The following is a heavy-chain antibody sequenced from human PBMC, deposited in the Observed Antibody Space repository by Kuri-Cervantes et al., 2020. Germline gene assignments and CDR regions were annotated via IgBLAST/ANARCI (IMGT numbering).Heavy chain of an antibody. CDR3: ARRKAEYSYGDQDNWFDP. V-gene: IGHV4-34*01. Sequence: SETLSLTCTVSGGSISSYYWSWIRQPAGKGLEWIGEINHSGSTNYNPSLKSRVTISVDTSKNQFSLKLSSVTAADTAVYYCARRKAEYSYGDQDNWFDPWGQGTLVTVSS. CDR2: INHSGST. D-gene: IGHD5-18*01. CDR1: GGSISSYY. J-gene: IGHJ5*02.